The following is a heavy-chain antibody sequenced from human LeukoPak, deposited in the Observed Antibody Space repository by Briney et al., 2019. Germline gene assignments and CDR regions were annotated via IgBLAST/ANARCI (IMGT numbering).Heavy chain of an antibody. Sequence: GGSPRLSCAPSGFTFSSNWMSWVRQAPGKGLEWVANIRQDGNDKYYMDSVKGRFTISRDNAKNSLSLQMNSLRVEDTAVYYCARDRDCGDGGCYPHFDYWGQGVRVTVSS. CDR1: GFTFSSNW. D-gene: IGHD2-15*01. J-gene: IGHJ4*02. CDR3: ARDRDCGDGGCYPHFDY. V-gene: IGHV3-7*01. CDR2: IRQDGNDK.